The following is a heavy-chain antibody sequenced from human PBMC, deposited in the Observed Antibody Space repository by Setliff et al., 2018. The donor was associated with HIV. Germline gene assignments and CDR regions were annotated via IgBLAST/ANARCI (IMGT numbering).Heavy chain of an antibody. CDR3: ARLTTTYYYDSSAYYHPV. D-gene: IGHD3-22*01. Sequence: ETLSLTCTVSGGSISSYYWSWIRQPPGKGLEWIGYIYYSGSTNYNPSLKSRVTISVDTSRNQFSLKLSSVTAADTAVFYCARLTTTYYYDSSAYYHPVWGQGTLVTVSS. J-gene: IGHJ4*02. CDR1: GGSISSYY. CDR2: IYYSGST. V-gene: IGHV4-59*12.